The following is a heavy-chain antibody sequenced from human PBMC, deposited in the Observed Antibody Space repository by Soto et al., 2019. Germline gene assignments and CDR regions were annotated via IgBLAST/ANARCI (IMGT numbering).Heavy chain of an antibody. CDR1: GFTFSSYA. D-gene: IGHD6-19*01. J-gene: IGHJ5*02. CDR3: GRSSGLNWFDP. Sequence: GGSLRLSCAASGFTFSSYAMSWVRRAPGKGLEWVSAISGSGGSTYYADSVKGRFTISRDNSKNTLYLQMNSLRAEDTAVYYCGRSSGLNWFDPWGQGTLVTVSS. CDR2: ISGSGGST. V-gene: IGHV3-23*01.